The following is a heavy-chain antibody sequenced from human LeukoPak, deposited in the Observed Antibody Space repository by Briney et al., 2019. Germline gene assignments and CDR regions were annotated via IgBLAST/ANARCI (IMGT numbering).Heavy chain of an antibody. J-gene: IGHJ4*02. D-gene: IGHD2-2*01. CDR1: GFTVSSNY. CDR3: ARDSEVCSSSTCYRVSD. V-gene: IGHV3-53*01. Sequence: GGSLRLSCAASGFTVSSNYMGWVRQAPGKGLAWVSVIYSGGTTYYADSVKGRFTISRDNSKNTLYLQMNSLRAEDMAVYYCARDSEVCSSSTCYRVSDWGQGTLVTVSS. CDR2: IYSGGTT.